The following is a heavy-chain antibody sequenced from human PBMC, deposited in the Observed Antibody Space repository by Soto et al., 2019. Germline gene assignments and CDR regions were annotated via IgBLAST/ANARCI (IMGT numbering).Heavy chain of an antibody. Sequence: EVHLVESGGGLVKPGGSLRLSCAASGLPFSKAWMSWVREAPGKGLEWVGRTKNKGTTDYAAPVKDRFTISRDDSQNMVYLQMDSLKTEDTAVYYCTTAEEDNENDGDFDYWGQGTLVTVSS. V-gene: IGHV3-15*01. J-gene: IGHJ4*02. D-gene: IGHD1-1*01. CDR2: TKNKGTT. CDR1: GLPFSKAW. CDR3: TTAEEDNENDGDFDY.